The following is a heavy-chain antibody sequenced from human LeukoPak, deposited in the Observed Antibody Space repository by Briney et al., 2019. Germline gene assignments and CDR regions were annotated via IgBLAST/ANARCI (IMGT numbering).Heavy chain of an antibody. V-gene: IGHV1-69*06. Sequence: SVKVSCKASGGTFSSYAISWVRQAPGQGLEWMGGIIPIFGTANYAQKFQGRVTITADKSTSTAYMELSSLRSEDTAVYYCAREWTGTTLGYDYWGQGTLVTVSS. D-gene: IGHD1-1*01. CDR2: IIPIFGTA. CDR1: GGTFSSYA. J-gene: IGHJ4*02. CDR3: AREWTGTTLGYDY.